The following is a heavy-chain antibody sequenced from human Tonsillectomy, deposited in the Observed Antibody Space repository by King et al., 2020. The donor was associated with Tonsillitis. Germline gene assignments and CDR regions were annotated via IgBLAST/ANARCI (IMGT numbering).Heavy chain of an antibody. V-gene: IGHV3-30*02. CDR3: AKATPARGFDY. J-gene: IGHJ4*02. CDR1: GFTFSSYG. Sequence: GGAVQPGGSLRLSCAASGFTFSSYGMHWVRQAPGKGLEWVAFIQFDGSNKYSADSVKGRFTISRDNSKNTLYLQMNSLRAEDTALYYCAKATPARGFDYWGQGTLVTVSS. D-gene: IGHD3-10*01. CDR2: IQFDGSNK.